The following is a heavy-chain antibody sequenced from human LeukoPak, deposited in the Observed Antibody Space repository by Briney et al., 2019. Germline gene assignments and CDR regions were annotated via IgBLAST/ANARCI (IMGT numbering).Heavy chain of an antibody. J-gene: IGHJ4*02. CDR3: ARDQSYDSQDY. D-gene: IGHD3-22*01. CDR2: ISYDGSTT. CDR1: GFTFSSYA. Sequence: GGSLRLSCAASGFTFSSYAMSSVRQAPGKGLEWGTFISYDGSTTNYADSVKGRFTISRENSKNTLYLQMNSLRAEDTAVYYCARDQSYDSQDYWGQGTLVTVSS. V-gene: IGHV3-30*03.